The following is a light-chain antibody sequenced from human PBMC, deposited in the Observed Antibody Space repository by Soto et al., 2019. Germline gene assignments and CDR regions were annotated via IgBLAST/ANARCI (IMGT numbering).Light chain of an antibody. J-gene: IGKJ5*01. Sequence: EIVLTQSPGTLSLSPGERATLSCRASQSVRNSLLAWYQQKPGHPPSLLIYDASNRATGIPARFSGSGSGTDFTLTISSLEPEDFAVYYCQQRSNWPPGNTFGQGTRLEIK. CDR2: DAS. CDR3: QQRSNWPPGNT. V-gene: IGKV3-11*01. CDR1: QSVRNSL.